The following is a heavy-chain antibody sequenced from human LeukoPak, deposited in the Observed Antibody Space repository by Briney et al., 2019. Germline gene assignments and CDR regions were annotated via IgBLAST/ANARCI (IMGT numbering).Heavy chain of an antibody. J-gene: IGHJ4*02. D-gene: IGHD2-2*01. V-gene: IGHV3-43*02. CDR1: GFTFDDYA. CDR2: ISGDGGST. Sequence: GALRLSCAASGFTFDDYAMHWVRQAPGKGLEWVSLISGDGGSTYYADSVEGRFTISRDNSKNSLYLQMNSLRTEDTALYYCAKGMIDIVVVPAASTLVGWGQGTLVTVSS. CDR3: AKGMIDIVVVPAASTLVG.